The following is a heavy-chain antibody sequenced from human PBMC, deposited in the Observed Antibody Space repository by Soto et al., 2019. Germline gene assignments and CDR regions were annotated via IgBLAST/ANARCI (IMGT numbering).Heavy chain of an antibody. CDR3: ARGGELSLLPLDY. D-gene: IGHD2-15*01. Sequence: PGGSLRLSCAASGFSSSDYWMSCVRQAPGRGLEWVAHIIQDGRAIYYVDSVRGRFTISRDSAGNSVFLEMHRLRVEDTAVYYCARGGELSLLPLDYWGLGTLVTVSS. J-gene: IGHJ4*02. CDR1: GFSSSDYW. V-gene: IGHV3-7*03. CDR2: IIQDGRAI.